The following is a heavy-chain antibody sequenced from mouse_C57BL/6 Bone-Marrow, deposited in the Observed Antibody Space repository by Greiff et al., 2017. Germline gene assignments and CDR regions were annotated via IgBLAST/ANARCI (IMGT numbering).Heavy chain of an antibody. CDR2: ISDGGSYT. V-gene: IGHV5-4*01. CDR3: ARDCSNCPRMDAMDY. J-gene: IGHJ4*01. Sequence: EVQLVESGGGLVKPGGSLKLSCAASGFTFSSYAMSWVRQTPEKRLEWVATISDGGSYTYYPDNVKGRFTISRDNAKNNLYLQMSHLKSEDTAMYYCARDCSNCPRMDAMDYWGQGTSVTVSS. D-gene: IGHD2-5*01. CDR1: GFTFSSYA.